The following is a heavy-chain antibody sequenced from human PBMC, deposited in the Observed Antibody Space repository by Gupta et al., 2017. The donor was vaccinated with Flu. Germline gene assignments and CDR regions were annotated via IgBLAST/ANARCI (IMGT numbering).Heavy chain of an antibody. V-gene: IGHV5-51*03. D-gene: IGHD5-12*01. CDR2: VYPGDSDT. Sequence: EMQLVQSGSEVKEPGESLTISCKGSGYSFSTYWIGWVRQMPGKGLEWMGMVYPGDSDTRYSPACQGQVTISADKSMRTAYLQWNSVKDSDSAMYFCARWVSGGNGGRGMDVWGQGTTVTVSS. J-gene: IGHJ6*02. CDR3: ARWVSGGNGGRGMDV. CDR1: GYSFSTYW.